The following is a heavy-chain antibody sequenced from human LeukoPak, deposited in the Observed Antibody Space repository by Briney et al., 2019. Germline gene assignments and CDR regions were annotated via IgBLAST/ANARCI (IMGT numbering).Heavy chain of an antibody. J-gene: IGHJ4*02. D-gene: IGHD3-9*01. V-gene: IGHV3-9*01. CDR1: GFTVSSNY. CDR2: ISWNSGSI. CDR3: AKARLRYFDWLSEPYFDY. Sequence: PGGSLRLSCAASGFTVSSNYMSWVRQAPGKGLEWVSGISWNSGSIGYADPVKGRFTISRDNAKNSLYLQMNSLRAEDTALYYCAKARLRYFDWLSEPYFDYWGQGTLVTVSS.